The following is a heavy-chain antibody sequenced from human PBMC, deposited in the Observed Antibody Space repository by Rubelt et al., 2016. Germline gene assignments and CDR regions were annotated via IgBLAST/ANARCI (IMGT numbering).Heavy chain of an antibody. D-gene: IGHD3-10*01. V-gene: IGHV3-23*04. CDR1: GFTFSSYW. CDR3: AKDYDYYGSDY. Sequence: EVQLVESGGGLVQPGGSLRLSCAASGFTFSSYWMSWVRQAPGKGLEWVSGLSGSGGNTYYADSGKGRFTISRDNSTNTLYLQMNSLRAEDTAVYYCAKDYDYYGSDYWGQGTLVTVSS. CDR2: LSGSGGNT. J-gene: IGHJ4*02.